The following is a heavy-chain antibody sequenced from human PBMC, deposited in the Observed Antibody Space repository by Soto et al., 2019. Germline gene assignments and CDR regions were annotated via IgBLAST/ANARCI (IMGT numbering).Heavy chain of an antibody. V-gene: IGHV3-74*01. J-gene: IGHJ4*02. D-gene: IGHD2-15*01. CDR3: VRTSLVVAAATREDY. CDR2: INSHGSST. Sequence: EVQLVESGGGLVQPGESLRLSCAASGFTFSSYWMHWVRQAPGKGQVWVSRINSHGSSTSYAGSVKGRLTISRDNAKNTLYLQMNSLRAEETAVYYCVRTSLVVAAATREDYWGQGTLVTVSS. CDR1: GFTFSSYW.